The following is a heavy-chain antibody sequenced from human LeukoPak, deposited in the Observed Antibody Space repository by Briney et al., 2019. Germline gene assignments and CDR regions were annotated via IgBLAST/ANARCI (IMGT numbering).Heavy chain of an antibody. CDR1: GGSISSGYW. J-gene: IGHJ4*02. D-gene: IGHD3-16*01. V-gene: IGHV4-4*02. CDR3: ARQGDYVVDY. Sequence: PSGTLSLTCTVSGGSISSGYWWSWVRQPPGKGLEWIAEIHHSGSANYNPPLKSRVTISVDKSNNQFSLNLSSVTAADTAVYYCARQGDYVVDYWGQGTLVTVSS. CDR2: IHHSGSA.